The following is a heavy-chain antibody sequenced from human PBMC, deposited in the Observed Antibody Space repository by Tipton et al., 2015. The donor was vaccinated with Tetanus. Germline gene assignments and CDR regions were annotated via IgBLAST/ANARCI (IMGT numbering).Heavy chain of an antibody. J-gene: IGHJ4*02. CDR2: IYFSGHT. Sequence: TLSLTCTVSGGSINSYYWSWLRRPPGKALEWIGYIYFSGHTKYSPSLKSRVTMSVDTSMNQVSLNLTSVTAADSAVYYCARVFTRGYTYGTTFDYWGQGTLVTVSS. CDR1: GGSINSYY. CDR3: ARVFTRGYTYGTTFDY. D-gene: IGHD5-18*01. V-gene: IGHV4-59*01.